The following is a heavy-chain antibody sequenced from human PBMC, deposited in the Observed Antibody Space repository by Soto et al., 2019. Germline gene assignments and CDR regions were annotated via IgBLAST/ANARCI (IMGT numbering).Heavy chain of an antibody. Sequence: GGSLRLSCAASGFTFSSYGMHWVRQAPGKGLEWVAVISYDGSNKYYADSVKGRFTISRDNSKNTLNLQMDSLRAEDTAVYYCAKKSTDSSGYSDFWGQGIVVTVSS. D-gene: IGHD2-21*01. J-gene: IGHJ4*02. CDR2: ISYDGSNK. V-gene: IGHV3-30*18. CDR1: GFTFSSYG. CDR3: AKKSTDSSGYSDF.